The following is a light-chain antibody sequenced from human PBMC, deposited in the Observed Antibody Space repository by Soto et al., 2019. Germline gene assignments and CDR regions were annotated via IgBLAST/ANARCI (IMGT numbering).Light chain of an antibody. J-gene: IGKJ1*01. V-gene: IGKV3-20*01. CDR2: GAS. CDR1: QSVSSSY. CDR3: HQYGSSPWT. Sequence: EIVLTQSPGTLSLSPGERATLSCRASQSVSSSYSAWYQQKPGHAPRLLIYGASSRATGIPDRFSGSGSGTDFTLTISRLEPEDFAVYYCHQYGSSPWTFGQGTK.